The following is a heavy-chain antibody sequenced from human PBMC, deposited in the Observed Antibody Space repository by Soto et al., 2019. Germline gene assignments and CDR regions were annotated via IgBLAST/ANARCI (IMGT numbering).Heavy chain of an antibody. CDR3: AKDYGYYDFWSGYSNYYYGMDV. CDR1: GFPFSTYA. J-gene: IGHJ6*02. V-gene: IGHV3-23*01. D-gene: IGHD3-3*01. CDR2: ISGGGGST. Sequence: GGSLRLSCAASGFPFSTYAMSWVRQAPGKGLEWVSAISGGGGSTYYADSVRGRFTISRDNSKNTLYLQMNSLRAEDTAVYYCAKDYGYYDFWSGYSNYYYGMDVWGQGTTVSVSS.